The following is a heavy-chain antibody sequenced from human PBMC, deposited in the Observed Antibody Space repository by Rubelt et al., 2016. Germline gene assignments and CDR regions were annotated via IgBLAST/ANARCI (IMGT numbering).Heavy chain of an antibody. CDR1: GGSLSGYY. Sequence: QVHLQQWGAGLLKPSETLSLTCAVHGGSLSGYYWAWIRQAPGKGLEWIGEINHRGSTTYNPSLKSRVTISVDTSRNQVSLKLDSVTAADTAVYYCARVVLGSGYEEYWGHGTLVTVSS. CDR3: ARVVLGSGYEEY. D-gene: IGHD5-12*01. J-gene: IGHJ4*01. CDR2: INHRGST. V-gene: IGHV4-34*02.